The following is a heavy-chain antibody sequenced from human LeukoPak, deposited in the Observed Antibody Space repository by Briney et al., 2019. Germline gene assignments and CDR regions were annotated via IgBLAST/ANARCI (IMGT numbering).Heavy chain of an antibody. CDR3: ARDFRGIAAAGFDY. CDR2: VYYSGST. CDR1: GGSISSYF. V-gene: IGHV4-59*01. D-gene: IGHD6-13*01. Sequence: PSETLSLTCTVSGGSISSYFWSWIRQPPGKGLEWIGFVYYSGSTKYNPSLKSRVTISLDTSKNQFSLKLSSVTAADTAAYYCARDFRGIAAAGFDYWGQGTLVTVSS. J-gene: IGHJ4*02.